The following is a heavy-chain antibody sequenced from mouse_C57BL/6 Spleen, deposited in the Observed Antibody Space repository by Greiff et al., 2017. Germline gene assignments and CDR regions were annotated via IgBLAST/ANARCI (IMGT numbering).Heavy chain of an antibody. D-gene: IGHD1-1*01. CDR1: GYSITSGYY. Sequence: EVQLQQSGPGLVKPSQSLSLTCSVTGYSITSGYYWNWIRQFPGNKLEWMGYISYDGSNNYNPSLKNRISITRDTSKNQFFLKLNSVTTEDTATYYCARDYYGSPPFDYWGQGTTLTVSS. J-gene: IGHJ2*01. CDR2: ISYDGSN. CDR3: ARDYYGSPPFDY. V-gene: IGHV3-6*01.